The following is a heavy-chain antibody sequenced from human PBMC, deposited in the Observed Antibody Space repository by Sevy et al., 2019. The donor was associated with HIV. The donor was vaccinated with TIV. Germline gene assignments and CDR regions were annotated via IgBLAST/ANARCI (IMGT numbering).Heavy chain of an antibody. CDR3: ARHRMIRGVINWFDP. CDR1: GGSISTSSYY. Sequence: AETLSLTCTVSGGSISTSSYYWAWVRQPPGNGLEWIGTIYYSGNTYYNPSLKSRVTMSVDTSNNQFFLDLNSVAAADTAVYYCARHRMIRGVINWFDPWGQGTLVPVSS. CDR2: IYYSGNT. J-gene: IGHJ5*02. V-gene: IGHV4-39*01. D-gene: IGHD3-10*01.